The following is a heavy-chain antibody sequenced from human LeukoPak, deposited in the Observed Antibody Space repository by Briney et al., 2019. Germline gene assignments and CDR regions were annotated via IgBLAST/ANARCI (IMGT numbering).Heavy chain of an antibody. CDR3: AREVIGSGSYYTGDY. CDR2: IYSGGST. Sequence: GGSLRLSCAASGFTVSCNYMSWVRQAPGKGLEWVSVIYSGGSTYYADSVKGRFTISRDNSKNTLYLQMNSLRAEDTAVYYCAREVIGSGSYYTGDYWGQGTLVTVSS. CDR1: GFTVSCNY. D-gene: IGHD3-10*01. V-gene: IGHV3-53*01. J-gene: IGHJ4*02.